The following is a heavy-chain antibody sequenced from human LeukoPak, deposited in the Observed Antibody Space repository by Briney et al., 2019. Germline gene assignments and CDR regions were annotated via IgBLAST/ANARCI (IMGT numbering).Heavy chain of an antibody. CDR1: GYTFSSKN. V-gene: IGHV1-46*01. Sequence: EASVKVSCKASGYTFSSKNVHWVRQAPGQGLEWMGIINPSGGSTDFPQKFQGRVTMSRDTSTSTVYMELSNLRSEDTAVYYCASWPGEAHNSLWSGPFDHWGQGTLVTASS. J-gene: IGHJ4*02. CDR2: INPSGGST. D-gene: IGHD3-3*01. CDR3: ASWPGEAHNSLWSGPFDH.